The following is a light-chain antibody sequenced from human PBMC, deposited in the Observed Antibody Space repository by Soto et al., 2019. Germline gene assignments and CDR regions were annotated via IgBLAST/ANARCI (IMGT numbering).Light chain of an antibody. J-gene: IGLJ3*02. Sequence: QSALTQPASVSGSPGQSITIACTGTSSDVGSYNLVSWYQQYPGKAPKMLIDEGSKRPSGVSDRFSGSKSGNTASLTISGLQPEDEADYYCCSYAGSSNLVFGGGTKLTGL. CDR1: SSDVGSYNL. V-gene: IGLV2-23*01. CDR2: EGS. CDR3: CSYAGSSNLV.